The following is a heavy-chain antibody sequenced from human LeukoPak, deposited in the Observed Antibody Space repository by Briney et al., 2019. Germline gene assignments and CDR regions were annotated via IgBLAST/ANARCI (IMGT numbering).Heavy chain of an antibody. V-gene: IGHV1-46*01. Sequence: GASVKVSCTASGYTFINYYIHWVRQAPGQGLEWMGIINPSAGSTTYAQKFQGRVTMTRDTSTSTVDMELSSLGSEDTAVYYCARDLTGDPHYYFYYGMDVWGQGTTVTVSS. CDR2: INPSAGST. J-gene: IGHJ6*02. D-gene: IGHD7-27*01. CDR3: ARDLTGDPHYYFYYGMDV. CDR1: GYTFINYY.